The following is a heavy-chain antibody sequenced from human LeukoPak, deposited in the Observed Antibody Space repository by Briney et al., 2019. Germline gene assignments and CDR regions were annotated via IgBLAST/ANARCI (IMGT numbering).Heavy chain of an antibody. CDR3: ATGRIKEYQLPMYHY. CDR1: GYIFTDYY. D-gene: IGHD2-2*01. J-gene: IGHJ4*02. CDR2: INPNSGGT. Sequence: ASVKVSCKASGYIFTDYYMHWVRQAPGQELGWMGRINPNSGGTNYAQKFQGRVTMTRDTSISTAYTELSSLRSEDTATYYCATGRIKEYQLPMYHYWGQGTLVTVSS. V-gene: IGHV1/OR15-1*01.